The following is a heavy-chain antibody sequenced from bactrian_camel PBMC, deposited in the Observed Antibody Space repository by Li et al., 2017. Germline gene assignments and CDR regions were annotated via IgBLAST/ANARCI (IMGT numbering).Heavy chain of an antibody. V-gene: IGHV3S1*01. D-gene: IGHD6*01. Sequence: HVQLVESGGDVVKPGGSLRLSCAASGFTFTDYGMSWVRQAPGKGLEWVSTINANSGTTYYADSVKGRFTISRDNAKNTLHLELNSLKTEDTAINYCANLGPIGTVVLGNYWGQGTQVTVS. J-gene: IGHJ4*01. CDR2: INANSGTT. CDR3: ANLGPIGTVVLGNY. CDR1: GFTFTDYG.